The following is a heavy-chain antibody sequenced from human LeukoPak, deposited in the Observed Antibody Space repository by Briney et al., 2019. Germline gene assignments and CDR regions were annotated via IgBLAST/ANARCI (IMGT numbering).Heavy chain of an antibody. Sequence: GGSLRLSCAASGFTFSSYWMTWVRQAPGKGLEWVANIKQEGSEKYYVDSVKGRFTISRDNAKNSLYLQMNSLRAEDTAVYYCAKVGDVYNSGVRDYWGQGNLVTVSS. J-gene: IGHJ4*02. D-gene: IGHD5-24*01. CDR2: IKQEGSEK. V-gene: IGHV3-7*05. CDR3: AKVGDVYNSGVRDY. CDR1: GFTFSSYW.